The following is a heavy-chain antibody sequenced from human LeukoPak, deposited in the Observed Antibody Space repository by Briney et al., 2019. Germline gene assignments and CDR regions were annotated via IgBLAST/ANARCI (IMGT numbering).Heavy chain of an antibody. Sequence: PGRSLRLSRAASGFTFSSYAMHWVRQAPGKGLEWVAVISYDGSNKYYADSVKGRFTISRDNSKNTLYLQMNSLRAEDTAVYYCARDRVRYSSSWTFDYWGQGTLVTVSS. J-gene: IGHJ4*02. D-gene: IGHD6-13*01. CDR3: ARDRVRYSSSWTFDY. CDR2: ISYDGSNK. V-gene: IGHV3-30*04. CDR1: GFTFSSYA.